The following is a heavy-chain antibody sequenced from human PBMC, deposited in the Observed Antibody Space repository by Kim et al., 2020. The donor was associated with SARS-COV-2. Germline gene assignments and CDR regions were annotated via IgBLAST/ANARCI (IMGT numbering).Heavy chain of an antibody. D-gene: IGHD6-19*01. CDR2: INPHNGGT. J-gene: IGHJ4*02. CDR1: GYMFTGYY. V-gene: IGHV1-2*02. Sequence: ASVKVSCRASGYMFTGYYIHWVRQGPGQGPEWLGWINPHNGGTLFAQKFQGRLALTRDTSITTAYMELSSLTAGDTAFYYCVRVFRHISSAYYFDYWGQGALVTVSS. CDR3: VRVFRHISSAYYFDY.